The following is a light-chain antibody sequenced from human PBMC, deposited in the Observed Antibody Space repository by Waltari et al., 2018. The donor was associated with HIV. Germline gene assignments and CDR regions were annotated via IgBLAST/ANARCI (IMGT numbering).Light chain of an antibody. CDR1: QSLSDF. CDR2: GGS. J-gene: IGKJ3*01. V-gene: IGKV1-39*01. Sequence: IQLTQSPFSLSASIGDKVSITCRASQSLSDFLHWYQQKPGKPPKLLIHGGSTLESGVPSRFSGSGSDTDYTLTISSLQPVDFATYYCLQSRSIPLTFGPGTKV. CDR3: LQSRSIPLT.